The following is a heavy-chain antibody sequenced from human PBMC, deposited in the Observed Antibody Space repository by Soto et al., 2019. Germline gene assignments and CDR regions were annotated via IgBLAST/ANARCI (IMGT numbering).Heavy chain of an antibody. CDR1: GFTFTYYA. J-gene: IGHJ4*02. V-gene: IGHV3-23*01. Sequence: PGGSLRLSCAASGFTFTYYALSGVRQAPGKGLEWVATISGIGGSTYLADSVKGRLSISRDNSKNTVSLLMNSLRAEDTAVYFCARGSSGYISSWYYFDYWGRGTLVTVSS. CDR2: ISGIGGST. D-gene: IGHD6-13*01. CDR3: ARGSSGYISSWYYFDY.